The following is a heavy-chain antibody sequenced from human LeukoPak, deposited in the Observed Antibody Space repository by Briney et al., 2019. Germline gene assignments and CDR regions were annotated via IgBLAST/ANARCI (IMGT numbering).Heavy chain of an antibody. J-gene: IGHJ4*02. CDR3: ARDFDMGITPGDDFDF. Sequence: GGSLRLSCAASGFSFSKYWMHWVRQTPGEGLVWVARIKEDGTYTSYADSVKGRFTISRDNARNTVFLQMNSLRAEDTAVYYCARDFDMGITPGDDFDFWGQGTLVIVSS. CDR1: GFSFSKYW. D-gene: IGHD3-9*01. V-gene: IGHV3-74*01. CDR2: IKEDGTYT.